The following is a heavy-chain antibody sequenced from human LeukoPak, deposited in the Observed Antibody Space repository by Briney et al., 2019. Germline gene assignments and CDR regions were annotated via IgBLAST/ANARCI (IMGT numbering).Heavy chain of an antibody. CDR3: ARVQGSGWYFDY. CDR2: INHSGST. J-gene: IGHJ4*02. D-gene: IGHD6-19*01. CDR1: GGSVSSGSYY. Sequence: SETLSLTCTVSGGSVSSGSYYWSWIRQPPGKGLEWIGEINHSGSTNYNPSLKSRVTISVDTSKNQFSLKLSSVTAADTAVYYCARVQGSGWYFDYWGQGTLVTVSS. V-gene: IGHV4-61*01.